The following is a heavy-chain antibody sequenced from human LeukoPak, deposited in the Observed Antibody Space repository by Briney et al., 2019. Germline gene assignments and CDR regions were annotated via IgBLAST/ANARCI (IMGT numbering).Heavy chain of an antibody. V-gene: IGHV3-7*01. CDR1: GFTFSDYW. CDR2: IKQDGSER. D-gene: IGHD1-7*01. CDR3: ARGWNYAFRFDY. Sequence: GGSLRLSCAASGFTFSDYWMTWVRQAPGKWLEWVAHIKQDGSERYYGDSVKGRFTISRDNAKNLVHLQMNSLGAEDTAIYYCARGWNYAFRFDYWGQGTLVTVSS. J-gene: IGHJ4*02.